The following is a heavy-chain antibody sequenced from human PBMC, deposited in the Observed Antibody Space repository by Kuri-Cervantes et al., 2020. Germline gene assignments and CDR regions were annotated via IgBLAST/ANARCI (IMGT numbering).Heavy chain of an antibody. CDR1: GFIFDSYA. D-gene: IGHD2-15*01. CDR2: ISGSGHIT. J-gene: IGHJ4*02. V-gene: IGHV3-23*01. Sequence: GESLKISCAAPGFIFDSYAMSWVRQVPGKGLEWVSAISGSGHITYYTDSVKGRFTISRDNSKNTLYLQMNSLRAEDTAVHYCAKDLREEYCSGGSCYSFDYWGQGTLVTVSS. CDR3: AKDLREEYCSGGSCYSFDY.